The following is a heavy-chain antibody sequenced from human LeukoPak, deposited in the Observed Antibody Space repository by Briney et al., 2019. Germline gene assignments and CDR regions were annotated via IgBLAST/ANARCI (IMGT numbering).Heavy chain of an antibody. CDR3: AKLTSGRYVNDAFDI. J-gene: IGHJ3*02. D-gene: IGHD6-19*01. Sequence: PGRSLRLPCAASGFTFSTYGMHWVRQAPGKGLEWVAVIWYGGSNTYYADSVKGRFTISRDNSKNTLYLQMNSLRAEDTAVYYYAKLTSGRYVNDAFDIWGQGTMVTVSS. CDR1: GFTFSTYG. CDR2: IWYGGSNT. V-gene: IGHV3-33*06.